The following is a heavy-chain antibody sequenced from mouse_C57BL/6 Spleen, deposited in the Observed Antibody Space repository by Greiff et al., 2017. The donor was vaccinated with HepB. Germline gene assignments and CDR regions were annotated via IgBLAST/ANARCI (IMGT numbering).Heavy chain of an antibody. J-gene: IGHJ2*01. CDR3: ARPYKAHYFDY. CDR1: GYTFTDYY. CDR2: INPNNGGT. D-gene: IGHD1-3*01. Sequence: EVQLQQSGPELVKPGASVKISCKASGYTFTDYYMNWVKQSHGKSLEWIGDINPNNGGTSYNQKFKGKATLTVDKSSSTAYMELRSLTSEDSAVYYCARPYKAHYFDYWGQGTTLTVSS. V-gene: IGHV1-26*01.